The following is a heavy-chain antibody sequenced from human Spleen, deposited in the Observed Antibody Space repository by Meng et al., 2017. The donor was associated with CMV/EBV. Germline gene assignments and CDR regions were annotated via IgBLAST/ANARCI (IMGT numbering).Heavy chain of an antibody. V-gene: IGHV3-23*01. D-gene: IGHD1-14*01. CDR2: FSGSSGGST. Sequence: GESLKISCAASGFTFSHYTMSWVRQAPGKGLEWVSSFSGSSGGSTFYADSVKGRFTISRDNSKNTLYLQMNSLRAEDTAVYYCAKFRTPIYYYGMDVWGQGTTVTVSS. CDR3: AKFRTPIYYYGMDV. CDR1: GFTFSHYT. J-gene: IGHJ6*02.